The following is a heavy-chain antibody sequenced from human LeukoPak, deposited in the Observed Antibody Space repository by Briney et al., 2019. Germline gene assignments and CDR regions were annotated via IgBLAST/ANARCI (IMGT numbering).Heavy chain of an antibody. Sequence: GGSLRLSCAASGFTFSSYAMSWVRQAPGKGLERVSAISGSGGSTYYADSVKGQFTISRDNSKNTLYMQMNSLRAEDTAVYYCAKATKNWGSGNYFHYWGQGTLVTVSS. CDR1: GFTFSSYA. CDR3: AKATKNWGSGNYFHY. J-gene: IGHJ4*02. V-gene: IGHV3-23*01. D-gene: IGHD7-27*01. CDR2: ISGSGGST.